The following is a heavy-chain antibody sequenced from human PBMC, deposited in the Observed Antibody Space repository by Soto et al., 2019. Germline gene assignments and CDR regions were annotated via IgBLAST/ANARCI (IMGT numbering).Heavy chain of an antibody. Sequence: SETLSLTCAVSGGSIRSNNWWSWVRQPPGKGLEWIGEIFHSGSTNYNPSLKTRVTISVDKSKNQFSLKLSSVTAADTAVYYCARAPYHYYGSTYYFDYWGQGTLVTSPQ. CDR2: IFHSGST. D-gene: IGHD3-10*01. CDR3: ARAPYHYYGSTYYFDY. CDR1: GGSIRSNNW. J-gene: IGHJ4*02. V-gene: IGHV4-4*02.